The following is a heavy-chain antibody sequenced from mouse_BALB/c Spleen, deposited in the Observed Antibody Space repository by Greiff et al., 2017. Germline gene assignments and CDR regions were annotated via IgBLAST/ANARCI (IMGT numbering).Heavy chain of an antibody. D-gene: IGHD3-2*01. CDR1: GYTFTSYT. CDR2: INPSSGYT. Sequence: VQLQQSGAELARPGASVKMSCKASGYTFTSYTMHWVKQRPGQGLEWIGYINPSSGYTNYNQKFKDKATLTADKSSSTAYMQLSSLTSEDSAVYYCARETARATLFAYWGQGTLVTVSA. V-gene: IGHV1-4*01. CDR3: ARETARATLFAY. J-gene: IGHJ3*01.